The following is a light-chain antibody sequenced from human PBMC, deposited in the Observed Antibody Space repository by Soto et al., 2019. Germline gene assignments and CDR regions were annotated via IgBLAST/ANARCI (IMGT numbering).Light chain of an antibody. CDR3: QQSYGNPRT. J-gene: IGKJ1*01. CDR1: QNIKSY. V-gene: IGKV1-39*01. Sequence: DIQLTQSPSSLSASVGDRVTITCRASQNIKSYLHWYQQKPGKAPELLIFAASTLHSGVPSRFSGSGSRTEYSLTINNLQPGDLATYYCQQSYGNPRTFGQGTKVEIK. CDR2: AAS.